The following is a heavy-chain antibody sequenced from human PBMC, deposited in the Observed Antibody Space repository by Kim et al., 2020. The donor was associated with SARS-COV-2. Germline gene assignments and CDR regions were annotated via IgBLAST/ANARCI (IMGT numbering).Heavy chain of an antibody. CDR3: ATGINSTNYYYYGMDV. Sequence: KFQGRVTMTEDTSTDTAYMELSSLRSEDTAVYYCATGINSTNYYYYGMDVWGQGTTVTVSS. V-gene: IGHV1-24*01. J-gene: IGHJ6*02. D-gene: IGHD6-13*01.